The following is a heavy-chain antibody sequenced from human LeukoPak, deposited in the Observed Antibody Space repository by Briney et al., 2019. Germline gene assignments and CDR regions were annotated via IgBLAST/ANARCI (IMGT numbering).Heavy chain of an antibody. CDR1: GFSISSYY. D-gene: IGHD3-9*01. V-gene: IGHV4-59*08. CDR3: ARSDVLTAYALAL. Sequence: SETLSLTCTVSGFSISSYYLSWVRQPPGKGLEWIGYMYYSGATNYNPSLKRRVNMSVDKSMTPFSLQPSSVPVADTAVYYCARSDVLTAYALALWGQGTLVIVSS. J-gene: IGHJ4*02. CDR2: MYYSGAT.